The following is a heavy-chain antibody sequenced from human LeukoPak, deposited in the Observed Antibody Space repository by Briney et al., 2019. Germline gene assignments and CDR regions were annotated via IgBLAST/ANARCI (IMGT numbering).Heavy chain of an antibody. D-gene: IGHD2-2*01. V-gene: IGHV3-23*01. CDR2: ISAGGNNT. Sequence: PGGSLRLSCAASGFTFSNYDMGWVRQAPGKGLEWVSVISAGGNNTLYADSVRGRFTISRDNSRNAVDLQMNSLRAEDTAVYYCGKRSTSLRGRGNYWGREPWSPSPQ. CDR3: GKRSTSLRGRGNY. CDR1: GFTFSNYD. J-gene: IGHJ4*02.